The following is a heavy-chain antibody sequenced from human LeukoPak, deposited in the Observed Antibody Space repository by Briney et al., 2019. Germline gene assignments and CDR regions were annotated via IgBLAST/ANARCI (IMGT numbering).Heavy chain of an antibody. CDR3: ASLAIFGVVTDNFDY. Sequence: ASVKVFCKASGYTFTCYYMHWVRQAPGQGLEWMGWINPNSGGTNYAQKFQGRVTMTRDTSISTAYMELSRLRSDDTAVYYCASLAIFGVVTDNFDYWGQGTLVTVSS. V-gene: IGHV1-2*02. D-gene: IGHD3-3*02. CDR1: GYTFTCYY. J-gene: IGHJ4*02. CDR2: INPNSGGT.